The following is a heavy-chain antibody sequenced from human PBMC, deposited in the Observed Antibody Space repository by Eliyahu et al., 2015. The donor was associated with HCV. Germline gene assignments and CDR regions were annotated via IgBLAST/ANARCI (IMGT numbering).Heavy chain of an antibody. J-gene: IGHJ4*02. CDR2: TSNDGTTI. V-gene: IGHV3-30*04. D-gene: IGHD1-26*01. Sequence: QVQLVESGGGVVQPGRSLRLSCAASGFXFSSYAMHWVRQAPGKGLGWVAVTSNDGTTIHYVDSVKGRFTISRDNSRNTLYLQMNSLRPEDTAVYYCVRDPWDRLELFDYWGQGTLVTVSS. CDR1: GFXFSSYA. CDR3: VRDPWDRLELFDY.